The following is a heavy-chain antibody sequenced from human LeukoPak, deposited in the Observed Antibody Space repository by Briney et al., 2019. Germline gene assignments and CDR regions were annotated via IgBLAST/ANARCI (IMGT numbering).Heavy chain of an antibody. Sequence: SETLSLTCAVYGGSFSGYCWSWIRQPAGKGLEWIGHMHTSGSTNYNPSLKSRVTLSVDTSKNQFSLKLNSVTAADTAVYYCARDPGIMVRGSRRGYDGNYYYMDVWGKGTTVTISS. CDR2: MHTSGST. V-gene: IGHV4-4*07. D-gene: IGHD3-10*01. J-gene: IGHJ6*03. CDR1: GGSFSGYC. CDR3: ARDPGIMVRGSRRGYDGNYYYMDV.